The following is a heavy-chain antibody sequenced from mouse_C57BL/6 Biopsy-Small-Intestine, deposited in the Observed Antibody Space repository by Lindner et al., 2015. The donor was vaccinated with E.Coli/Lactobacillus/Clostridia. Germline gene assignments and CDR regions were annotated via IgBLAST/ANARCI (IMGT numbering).Heavy chain of an antibody. V-gene: IGHV1-63*02. D-gene: IGHD3-3*01. CDR2: IYPGGGNS. CDR1: GNTFTNHW. Sequence: VQLQESGAELVRPGTSVKMSCKAAGNTFTNHWIGWVKQRPGHGLEWIGDIYPGGGNSNYNEKFKGKATLIADTSSSTAYMQLSSLTSEDSAIYYCARLVLGWGFDYWGQGTTLTVSS. CDR3: ARLVLGWGFDY. J-gene: IGHJ2*01.